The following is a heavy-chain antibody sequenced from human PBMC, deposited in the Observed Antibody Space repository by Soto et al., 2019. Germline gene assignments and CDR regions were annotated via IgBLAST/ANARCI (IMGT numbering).Heavy chain of an antibody. Sequence: HPWGSLRLSCASSGFTFSSYDMHWVRQATGKGLEWVSAIGTAGDTYYPGSVKGRFTISRENAKNSLYLQMNSLRAGDTAVYYCARVSYYYDSSGYYYDYWGQGTLVTV. CDR2: IGTAGDT. CDR1: GFTFSSYD. CDR3: ARVSYYYDSSGYYYDY. V-gene: IGHV3-13*01. J-gene: IGHJ4*02. D-gene: IGHD3-22*01.